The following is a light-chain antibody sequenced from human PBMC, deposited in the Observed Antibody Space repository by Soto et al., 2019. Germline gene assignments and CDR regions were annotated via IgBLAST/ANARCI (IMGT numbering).Light chain of an antibody. Sequence: QSALTQAPSASGTPGQRVTISCSGSSFNIGSNYVYWYQQLPGTAPELVIFRNDQRPSGIPDRISGSKSGTSASLAISGLRSEDEADYYCSAWDDSLSGYVFGTGTKVTVL. CDR3: SAWDDSLSGYV. V-gene: IGLV1-47*01. CDR2: RND. CDR1: SFNIGSNY. J-gene: IGLJ1*01.